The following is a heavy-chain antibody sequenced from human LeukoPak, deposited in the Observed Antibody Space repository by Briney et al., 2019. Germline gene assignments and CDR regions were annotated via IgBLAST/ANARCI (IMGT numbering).Heavy chain of an antibody. J-gene: IGHJ4*02. CDR3: AKAVGFWSGYYGDFDY. Sequence: GGSLRLSCAASGFTFSSYAVSWVRQAPGKGLEWVSAISGSGGSTYYADSVKGRFTISRDNSKNTLYLQMNSLRAEDTAVYYCAKAVGFWSGYYGDFDYWGQGTLVTVSS. V-gene: IGHV3-23*01. D-gene: IGHD3-3*01. CDR1: GFTFSSYA. CDR2: ISGSGGST.